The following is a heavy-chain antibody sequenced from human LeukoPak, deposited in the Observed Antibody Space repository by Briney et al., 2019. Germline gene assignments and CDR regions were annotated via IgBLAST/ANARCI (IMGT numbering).Heavy chain of an antibody. CDR1: GGSISSYY. D-gene: IGHD4-11*01. J-gene: IGHJ4*02. Sequence: PSETLSLTCTVSGGSISSYYWSWIRQPPGKGLEWMGYIYYSGSTDYIPSLKSRVTISVDTSKNQFSLKLSSVTAADTAVYYCAREGVTKYYFDYWGQGTLVTVSS. V-gene: IGHV4-59*01. CDR2: IYYSGST. CDR3: AREGVTKYYFDY.